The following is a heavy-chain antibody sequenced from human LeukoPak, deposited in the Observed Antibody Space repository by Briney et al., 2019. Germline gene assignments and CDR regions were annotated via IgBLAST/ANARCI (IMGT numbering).Heavy chain of an antibody. CDR1: GLTFSSYG. CDR2: ISGSGGST. J-gene: IGHJ4*02. CDR3: AKDLTYYYDSSGPSPFDY. V-gene: IGHV3-23*01. D-gene: IGHD3-22*01. Sequence: GGSLILSCAASGLTFSSYGMSWVHQAPGKGLDWVSAISGSGGSTYYADYVKGRITISRDNSKNTLYLQMNSLRAEDTAVYYCAKDLTYYYDSSGPSPFDYWGQGTLVTVSS.